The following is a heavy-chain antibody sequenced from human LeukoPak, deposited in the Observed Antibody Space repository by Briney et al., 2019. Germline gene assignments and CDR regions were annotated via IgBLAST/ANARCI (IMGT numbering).Heavy chain of an antibody. CDR1: GGSISSYY. D-gene: IGHD6-13*01. Sequence: SETLSLTCTVSGGSISSYYWSWIRQPPGKGLEWIGYIYYSGSTNYNPSLKSRVTISVDTSKNQFSLKLSSVTAADTAVYYCARFVAAAGSCFDYWGQGTLVTVSS. V-gene: IGHV4-59*01. CDR3: ARFVAAAGSCFDY. CDR2: IYYSGST. J-gene: IGHJ4*02.